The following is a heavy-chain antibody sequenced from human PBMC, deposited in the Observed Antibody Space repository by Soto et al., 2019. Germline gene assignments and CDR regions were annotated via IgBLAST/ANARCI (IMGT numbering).Heavy chain of an antibody. J-gene: IGHJ4*02. V-gene: IGHV6-1*01. CDR3: ARDPPDFNSGFDY. D-gene: IGHD1-26*01. Sequence: SQTLSLTCGICGDSVSNNGATWNWIRQSPSRGLEWLGRAYYRSRWCYDYATSVRGRITINPDTSKNQFSLQLNSVTPEDTAVYYCARDPPDFNSGFDYWGQGTPVTVSS. CDR2: AYYRSRWCY. CDR1: GDSVSNNGAT.